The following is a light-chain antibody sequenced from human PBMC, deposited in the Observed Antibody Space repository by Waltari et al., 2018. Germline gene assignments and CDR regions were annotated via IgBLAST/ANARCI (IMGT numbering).Light chain of an antibody. Sequence: EIVMTQSPATLSVFPGERATLPSRASQSIRSNLAWYQHKPGQAPRLVIYGASTRATGIPARFSGSGSGTEYTLPISSLQSEDFAVYFCQQYDNWLGTFGQGTKVEIK. V-gene: IGKV3-15*01. J-gene: IGKJ1*01. CDR1: QSIRSN. CDR3: QQYDNWLGT. CDR2: GAS.